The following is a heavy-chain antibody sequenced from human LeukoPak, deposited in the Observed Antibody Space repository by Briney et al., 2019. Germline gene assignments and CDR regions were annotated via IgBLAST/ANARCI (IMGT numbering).Heavy chain of an antibody. V-gene: IGHV1-2*02. CDR2: INPTSGGT. CDR1: GYTFTGYY. D-gene: IGHD3-22*01. Sequence: ASVKVSCKTSGYTFTGYYMHWVRQAPGQGLEWMGWINPTSGGTNYAQKFQGRVTMTRDTSISTAYMELSRLRSDDTAVYYCARVWYYYDSSGILTLYFDYRGQGTLVTVSS. J-gene: IGHJ4*02. CDR3: ARVWYYYDSSGILTLYFDY.